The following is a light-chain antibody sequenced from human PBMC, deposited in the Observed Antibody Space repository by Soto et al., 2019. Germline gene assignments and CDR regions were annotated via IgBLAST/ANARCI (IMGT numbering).Light chain of an antibody. CDR3: QQYNSYSWT. CDR1: QSISNW. Sequence: DIQMTQSPSTLSASVGDRVTITCRASQSISNWLAWYQQKPGKAPKLLIYDASNLESGVPSRFSGSGSGTEFTLTISSLQPDDFATYYCQQYNSYSWTFGQGTMVEIK. J-gene: IGKJ1*01. V-gene: IGKV1-5*01. CDR2: DAS.